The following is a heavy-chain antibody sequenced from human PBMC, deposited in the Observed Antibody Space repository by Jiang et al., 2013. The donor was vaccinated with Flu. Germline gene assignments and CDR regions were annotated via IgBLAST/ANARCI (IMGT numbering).Heavy chain of an antibody. D-gene: IGHD5-18*01. Sequence: PGGSLRLSCAASGFTFSTYTMTWVRQAPGKGLEWVSGVSGSGHSTFYADSVKGRFTISRDNSKNTLYLQMNSLRAEDTAVYYCAKGLAQRGYNYGDDAFDIWGQGTMVTVSS. CDR1: GFTFSTYT. J-gene: IGHJ3*02. CDR3: AKGLAQRGYNYGDDAFDI. CDR2: VSGSGHST. V-gene: IGHV3-23*01.